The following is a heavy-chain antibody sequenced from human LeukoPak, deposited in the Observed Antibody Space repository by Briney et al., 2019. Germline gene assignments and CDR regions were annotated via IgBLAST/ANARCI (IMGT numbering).Heavy chain of an antibody. V-gene: IGHV4-39*07. CDR1: GGSISSNSYY. J-gene: IGHJ5*02. D-gene: IGHD3-10*01. CDR3: ARVRGVTVWFDP. CDR2: IYYSGST. Sequence: SETLSLTCTVSGGSISSNSYYWGWIRQPPGKGLEWIGSIYYSGSTYYNPSLKSRVTISVDTSKNQFSLKLSSVTAADTAVYYCARVRGVTVWFDPWGQGTLVTVSS.